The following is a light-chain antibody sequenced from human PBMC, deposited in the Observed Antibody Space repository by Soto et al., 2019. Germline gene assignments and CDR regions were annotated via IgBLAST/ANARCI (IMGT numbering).Light chain of an antibody. CDR3: CSYAGSYTWV. V-gene: IGLV2-11*01. CDR2: AVN. J-gene: IGLJ3*02. Sequence: QSALTQPRSVSGSPGQSVTISCTGTSSAVGDYNYVSWYQQHPGKAPKLLIYAVNMRPSGVPDRFSGSKSGNTASLTISGLQAEDEADYSCCSYAGSYTWVFGGGTKLTV. CDR1: SSAVGDYNY.